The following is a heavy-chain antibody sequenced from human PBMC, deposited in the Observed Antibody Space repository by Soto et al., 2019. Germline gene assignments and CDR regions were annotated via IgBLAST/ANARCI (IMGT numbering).Heavy chain of an antibody. CDR2: ISAYSGNT. J-gene: IGHJ4*02. V-gene: IGHV1-18*01. CDR3: AREGQTEYYFDY. CDR1: DYTFTSYD. Sequence: QVQLVQSGAEVKKPGGSVKVSCKASDYTFTSYDISWVRQAPGQGLEWMGWISAYSGNTNYAQKFQGRVTMTTDTSTSTAYMELRSLRSDDTAVYYCAREGQTEYYFDYWGRGTLVTVSS.